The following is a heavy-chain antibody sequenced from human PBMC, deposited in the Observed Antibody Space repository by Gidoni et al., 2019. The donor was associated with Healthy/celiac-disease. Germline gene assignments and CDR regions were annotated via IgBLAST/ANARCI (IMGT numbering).Heavy chain of an antibody. Sequence: EVQLVESGGGLVQPGGSLRLSCAASGFTFSSYWMSWVRQAPGKGLEWVANIKQDGSEKYYVDSVKGRFTISRDNAKNSLYLQMNSLRAEDTAVYYCARAIRFLEWLDLDYFDYWGQGTLVTVSS. CDR1: GFTFSSYW. CDR3: ARAIRFLEWLDLDYFDY. D-gene: IGHD3-3*01. J-gene: IGHJ4*02. CDR2: IKQDGSEK. V-gene: IGHV3-7*01.